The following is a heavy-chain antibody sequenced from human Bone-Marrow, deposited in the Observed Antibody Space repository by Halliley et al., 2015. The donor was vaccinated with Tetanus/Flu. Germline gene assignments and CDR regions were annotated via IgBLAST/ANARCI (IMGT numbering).Heavy chain of an antibody. CDR1: GVAVSSNY. V-gene: IGHV3-53*01. J-gene: IGHJ6*02. CDR2: IYSDGST. CDR3: ARVGFLDHYFYYGMDV. D-gene: IGHD3-3*01. Sequence: CAASGVAVSSNYMTWVRQAPGKGLEWVSIIYSDGSTYSADSVKGRFTISRDNSKNTLYLQMNSLRGEGTAVYYCARVGFLDHYFYYGMDVWGQGTTVTVSS.